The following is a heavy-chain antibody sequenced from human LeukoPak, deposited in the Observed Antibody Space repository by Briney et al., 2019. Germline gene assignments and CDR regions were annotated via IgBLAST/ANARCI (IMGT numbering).Heavy chain of an antibody. D-gene: IGHD6-19*01. CDR3: ARGGSSSGLFDP. CDR2: IYTSGST. Sequence: SETLSLTCTVSGGSISSGSYYWSWIRQPAGKGLEWIGRIYTSGSTNYNPSLKSRVTISVDTSKNQFSLKLSSVTAADTAVYYCARGGSSSGLFDPWGQGTLVTVSS. V-gene: IGHV4-61*02. J-gene: IGHJ5*02. CDR1: GGSISSGSYY.